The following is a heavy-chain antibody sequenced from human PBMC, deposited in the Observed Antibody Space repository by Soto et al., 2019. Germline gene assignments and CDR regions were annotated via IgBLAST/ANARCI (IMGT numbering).Heavy chain of an antibody. D-gene: IGHD4-4*01. J-gene: IGHJ5*02. CDR3: VRGGSNYAS. CDR2: IKPDESEK. Sequence: VGSLRLSCTASGFTFSDSWMTWVRQAPGKGLEWVARIKPDESEKKYADSVKGRFSISRDNAKNSMYLQMDSLRGEDTAVYYCVRGGSNYASWGQ. V-gene: IGHV3-7*01. CDR1: GFTFSDSW.